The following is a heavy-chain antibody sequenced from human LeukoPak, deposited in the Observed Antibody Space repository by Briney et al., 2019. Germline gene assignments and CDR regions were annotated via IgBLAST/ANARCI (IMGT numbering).Heavy chain of an antibody. V-gene: IGHV1-69*13. D-gene: IGHD3-22*01. J-gene: IGHJ4*02. CDR2: IIPIFGNA. CDR1: GGTFSSYA. Sequence: APLKVCCSASGGTFSSYAISCVRQAPGPGLEWMGGIIPIFGNANYAHKFQGRVTITADESTSTAYMELSSLRSEDTAVYYCARAKGYYDGSGWVYWGQGTLVTVSS. CDR3: ARAKGYYDGSGWVY.